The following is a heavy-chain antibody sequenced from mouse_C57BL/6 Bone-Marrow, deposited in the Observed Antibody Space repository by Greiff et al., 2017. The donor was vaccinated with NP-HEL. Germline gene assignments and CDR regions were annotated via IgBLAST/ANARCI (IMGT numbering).Heavy chain of an antibody. V-gene: IGHV1-69*01. Sequence: QVQLQQPGAELVMPGASVKLSCKASGYTFTSYWMHWVKQRPGQGLEWIGEIDPSDSYTNYNQKFKGKSTLTVDTSSSTVYMQRSSLTSEDSAVYYCARESKFMTTVVDFWGQGNTLTGSA. J-gene: IGHJ2*01. D-gene: IGHD1-1*01. CDR3: ARESKFMTTVVDF. CDR2: IDPSDSYT. CDR1: GYTFTSYW.